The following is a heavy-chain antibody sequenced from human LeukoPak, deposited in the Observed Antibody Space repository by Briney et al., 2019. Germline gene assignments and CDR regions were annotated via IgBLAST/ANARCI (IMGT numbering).Heavy chain of an antibody. V-gene: IGHV4-61*08. CDR1: GDSISSGDYY. J-gene: IGHJ4*02. CDR2: IYYSGST. Sequence: PSETLSLTCTVSGDSISSGDYYWSWIRQPPGKGLEWIGYIYYSGSTNYNPSLKSRVTISVDTSKNQFSLKLSSVTAADTAVYYCARHTHSIARYYFDYWGQGTLVTVSS. D-gene: IGHD6-13*01. CDR3: ARHTHSIARYYFDY.